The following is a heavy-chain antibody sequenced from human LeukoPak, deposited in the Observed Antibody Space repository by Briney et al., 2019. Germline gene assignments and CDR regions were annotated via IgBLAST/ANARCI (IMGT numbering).Heavy chain of an antibody. D-gene: IGHD3-3*01. V-gene: IGHV3-30*03. J-gene: IGHJ4*02. CDR2: ISYDGSNK. CDR3: ARRGSGTDY. CDR1: GFTFSSYG. Sequence: GGSLRLSCAASGFTFSSYGMHWVRQAPGMGLEWVAVISYDGSNKYYTDSVKGRFTISRDNSKNTLYLQMNSLRAEDAAVYYCARRGSGTDYWGQGTLVTVSS.